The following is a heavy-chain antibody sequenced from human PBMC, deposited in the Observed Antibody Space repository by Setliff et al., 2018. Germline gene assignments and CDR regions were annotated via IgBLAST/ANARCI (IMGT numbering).Heavy chain of an antibody. D-gene: IGHD3-22*01. CDR3: AKGQITMIVVAIFDY. J-gene: IGHJ4*02. CDR1: GFTFSSYA. V-gene: IGHV3-23*01. Sequence: GGSLRLSCAASGFTFSSYAMSWVRQAPGKGLEWVSAISGSGGSTYYADSVKGRFTISRDNSKNTLYPQMNSLRAKDTAVYYCAKGQITMIVVAIFDYWGQGTLVTVSS. CDR2: ISGSGGST.